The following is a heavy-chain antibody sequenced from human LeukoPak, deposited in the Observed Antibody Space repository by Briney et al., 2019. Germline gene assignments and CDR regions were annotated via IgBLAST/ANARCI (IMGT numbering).Heavy chain of an antibody. CDR2: IYSGGST. D-gene: IGHD3-10*01. CDR1: GFTVSSNY. J-gene: IGHJ4*02. V-gene: IGHV3-53*01. CDR3: ARGLGFGNGY. Sequence: GGSLRPSCAASGFTVSSNYMSWVRQAPGKGLEWVSVIYSGGSTYYADSVKGRFTISRDNSKNTLYLQMNSLRAEDTAVYYCARGLGFGNGYWGQGTLVTVSS.